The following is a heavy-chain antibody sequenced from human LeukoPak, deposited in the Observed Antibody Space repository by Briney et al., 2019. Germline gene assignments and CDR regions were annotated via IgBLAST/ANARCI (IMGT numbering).Heavy chain of an antibody. J-gene: IGHJ6*03. CDR2: INHSGGT. Sequence: SETLSLTCAVYGGSFSGYYWSWIRQPPGKGLEWIGEINHSGGTNYNPSLKSRVTISVDTSKNQFSLKLSSVTAADTAVYYCARTTEAHSWRTRYYDYYMDVWGKGTTVTVSS. D-gene: IGHD6-13*01. CDR3: ARTTEAHSWRTRYYDYYMDV. CDR1: GGSFSGYY. V-gene: IGHV4-34*01.